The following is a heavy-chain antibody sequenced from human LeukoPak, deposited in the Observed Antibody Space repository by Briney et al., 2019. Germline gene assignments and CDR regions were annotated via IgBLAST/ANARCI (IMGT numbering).Heavy chain of an antibody. Sequence: GGSLRLSCAASGFTFSIYAMNWVRQAPGKGLEWVSVIYSGGGSTYYADSVKGRFTISRDKSKNTLYLQMNSLRAEDTAVYYYARVREGYNTADYWGQGTLVTVSS. V-gene: IGHV3-23*03. D-gene: IGHD5-18*01. J-gene: IGHJ4*02. CDR2: IYSGGGST. CDR3: ARVREGYNTADY. CDR1: GFTFSIYA.